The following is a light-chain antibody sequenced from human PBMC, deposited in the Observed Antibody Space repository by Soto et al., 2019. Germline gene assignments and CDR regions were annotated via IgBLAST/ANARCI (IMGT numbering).Light chain of an antibody. J-gene: IGKJ4*01. CDR3: QQYGSSPLT. Sequence: EIVLAQSPGTLSLSPGQRATLSCRASQSVSRDYVAWYQLKPGQAPRLLIYAASSRPSGIPDRFGGSGSGTDFTLTISRLEPEDFALYYCQQYGSSPLTFGGGTRVEFK. CDR1: QSVSRDY. V-gene: IGKV3-20*01. CDR2: AAS.